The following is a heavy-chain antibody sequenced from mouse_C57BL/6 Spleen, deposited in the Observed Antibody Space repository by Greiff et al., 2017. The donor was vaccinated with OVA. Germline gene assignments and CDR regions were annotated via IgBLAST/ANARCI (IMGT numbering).Heavy chain of an antibody. V-gene: IGHV1-50*01. J-gene: IGHJ2*01. CDR3: ARVGGD. Sequence: QVQLQQPGAELVKPGASVKLSCKASGYTFTSYWMQWVKQRPGQGLEWIGEIDPSDSYTNYNQKFKGKATLTVDTSSSTAYMQLSSLTSEDSAVYYCARVGGDWGQGTTLTVSS. CDR2: IDPSDSYT. CDR1: GYTFTSYW.